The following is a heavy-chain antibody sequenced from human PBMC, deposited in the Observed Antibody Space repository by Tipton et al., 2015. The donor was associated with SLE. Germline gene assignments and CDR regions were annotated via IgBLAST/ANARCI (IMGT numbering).Heavy chain of an antibody. CDR3: ARRRFQSASDS. CDR1: GGSISTSNNY. D-gene: IGHD2-21*01. J-gene: IGHJ4*02. CDR2: IYYSGRT. Sequence: TLSLTCTVSGGSISTSNNYWDWIRQPPGKRLEWIGTIYYSGRTDYNPSLKSRVTMSVDTSMNQFSLKLFSVTAAGTAVYYCARRRFQSASDSWGQGTVVSVSS. V-gene: IGHV4-39*07.